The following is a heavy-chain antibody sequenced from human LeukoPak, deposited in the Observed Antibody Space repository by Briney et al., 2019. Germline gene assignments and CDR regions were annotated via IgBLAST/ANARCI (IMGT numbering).Heavy chain of an antibody. CDR3: ARRGIAVAGTGYFDY. CDR1: GFTFSSYA. V-gene: IGHV3-23*01. CDR2: ISDSGGGT. J-gene: IGHJ4*02. D-gene: IGHD6-19*01. Sequence: GGSLRLSCAASGFTFSSYAVSWVRQAPGKGLEWVSAISDSGGGTYYADSVKGRFTISRDNSKNTLYLQMNSLRAEDTALYYCARRGIAVAGTGYFDYWGQGTLVTVSS.